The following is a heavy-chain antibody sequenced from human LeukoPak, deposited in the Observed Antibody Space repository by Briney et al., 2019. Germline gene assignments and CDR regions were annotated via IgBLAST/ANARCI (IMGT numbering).Heavy chain of an antibody. CDR1: GFTVSSNY. D-gene: IGHD3-3*01. CDR2: IYSGGST. CDR3: ARVLRLGAFGI. J-gene: IGHJ3*02. V-gene: IGHV3-53*01. Sequence: GGSLRLSCAASGFTVSSNYMSWVRQAPGKGLEWVSVIYSGGSTYYADSVKGRFTISRDNSKNTLYLQMNSLRAEDTAVYYCARVLRLGAFGIWGQGTMVTVSS.